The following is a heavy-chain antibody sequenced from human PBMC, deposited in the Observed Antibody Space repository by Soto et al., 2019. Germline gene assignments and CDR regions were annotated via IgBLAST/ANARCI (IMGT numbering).Heavy chain of an antibody. D-gene: IGHD3-10*01. V-gene: IGHV1-69*02. Sequence: QVQLVQSGAEVKKPGSSVKVSCKASGGTFSSYTISWVRQAPGQGLEWMGRIIPILGIANYAQKFQGRVTITADKSTSTAYMELSSLRSEDTAVYYCARLSGSYPWFDPWGQGTLVTVSS. CDR2: IIPILGIA. CDR1: GGTFSSYT. J-gene: IGHJ5*02. CDR3: ARLSGSYPWFDP.